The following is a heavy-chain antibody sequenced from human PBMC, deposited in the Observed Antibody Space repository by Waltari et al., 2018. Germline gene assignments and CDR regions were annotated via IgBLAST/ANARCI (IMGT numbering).Heavy chain of an antibody. Sequence: QVQLVQSGAEVKKPGASVKVSCKASGYTFTGYYMHWVRQAPGQGLEWMGRINPNSGGTNYAQKFQGRVTRTRDTSISTAYMELSRLRSDDTAVYYCARGVFCSSTSCYEYFQHWGQGTLVTVSS. CDR2: INPNSGGT. CDR1: GYTFTGYY. CDR3: ARGVFCSSTSCYEYFQH. J-gene: IGHJ1*01. V-gene: IGHV1-2*06. D-gene: IGHD2-2*01.